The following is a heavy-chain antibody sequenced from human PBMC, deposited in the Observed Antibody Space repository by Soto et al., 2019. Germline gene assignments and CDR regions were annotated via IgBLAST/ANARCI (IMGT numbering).Heavy chain of an antibody. CDR2: ISYDGSNK. V-gene: IGHV3-30*18. Sequence: GGSLRLSCAASGFTFSSYGMHWVRQAPGKGLEWVAVISYDGSNKYYADSVKGRFTISRDNSKNTLYLQMNSLRAEDTAVYYCAKDYRPYYDSLTGYPYYYYGMDVWGQGTTVTVSS. J-gene: IGHJ6*02. D-gene: IGHD3-9*01. CDR1: GFTFSSYG. CDR3: AKDYRPYYDSLTGYPYYYYGMDV.